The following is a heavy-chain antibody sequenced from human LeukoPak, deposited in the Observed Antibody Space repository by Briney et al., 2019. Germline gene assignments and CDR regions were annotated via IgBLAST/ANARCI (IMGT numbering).Heavy chain of an antibody. Sequence: LILSCAASGSTFSYHYINCVRQAPGKLLEWVGRTRNKANSYTTEYAASVNSRFTISTNDSTNSLYLQMNSQKSEDTAVYYGARGPLDYWGQGTLVTVSS. J-gene: IGHJ4*02. CDR3: ARGPLDY. CDR1: GSTFSYHY. V-gene: IGHV3-72*01. CDR2: TRNKANSYTT.